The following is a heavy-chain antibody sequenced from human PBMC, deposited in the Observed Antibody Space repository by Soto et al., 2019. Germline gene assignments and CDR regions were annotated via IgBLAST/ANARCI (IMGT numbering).Heavy chain of an antibody. CDR1: GGSFSCYY. CDR2: INHSGST. Sequence: PSETLSLTCAVYGGSFSCYYWSWIRQPLGKGLEWIGEINHSGSTNYNPSLKSRVTISVDTSKNQFSLKLSSVTAADTAVYYCAGRLYCSGGSCYHLGPYNWFDPWGQGTLVTVSS. J-gene: IGHJ5*02. D-gene: IGHD2-15*01. V-gene: IGHV4-34*01. CDR3: AGRLYCSGGSCYHLGPYNWFDP.